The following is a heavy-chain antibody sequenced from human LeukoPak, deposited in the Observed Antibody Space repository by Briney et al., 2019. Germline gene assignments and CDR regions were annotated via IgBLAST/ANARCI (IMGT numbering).Heavy chain of an antibody. D-gene: IGHD6-6*01. J-gene: IGHJ6*02. CDR3: ARSFSSSVYYYGMDV. V-gene: IGHV1-69*01. CDR2: IIPIFGTA. CDR1: GGTFSSYA. Sequence: SVKVSCKASGGTFSSYAISWVRQAPGQGVEWVGGIIPIFGTANYAQKFQGRVTITADESTSTAYMELSSLRSEDTAVYYCARSFSSSVYYYGMDVWGQGTTVTVSS.